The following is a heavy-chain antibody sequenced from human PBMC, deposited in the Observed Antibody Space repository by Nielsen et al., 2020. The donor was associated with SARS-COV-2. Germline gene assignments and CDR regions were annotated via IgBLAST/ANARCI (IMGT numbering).Heavy chain of an antibody. Sequence: RQAPGKGLEWIGSIYYSGSTYYNPSLKSRVTISVDTSKNQFSLKLSSVTAADTAVYYCARGPFRGRQQLEKVGPYYFDYWGQGTLVTVSS. J-gene: IGHJ4*02. V-gene: IGHV4-39*01. D-gene: IGHD6-13*01. CDR3: ARGPFRGRQQLEKVGPYYFDY. CDR2: IYYSGST.